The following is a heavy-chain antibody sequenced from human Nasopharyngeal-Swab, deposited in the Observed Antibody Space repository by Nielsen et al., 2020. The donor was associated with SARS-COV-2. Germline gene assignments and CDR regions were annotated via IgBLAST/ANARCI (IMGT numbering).Heavy chain of an antibody. J-gene: IGHJ3*02. D-gene: IGHD6-13*01. CDR3: ARDDLPSIAAAGVDAFDI. CDR1: GFTFSSYS. CDR2: ISSSSSYI. V-gene: IGHV3-21*01. Sequence: GESLKISCAASGFTFSSYSMNWVRQAPGKGLEWVSSISSSSSYIYYADSVKGRFTISRDNAKNSLYLQMNSLRAEDTAVYYCARDDLPSIAAAGVDAFDIWSQGTMVTVSS.